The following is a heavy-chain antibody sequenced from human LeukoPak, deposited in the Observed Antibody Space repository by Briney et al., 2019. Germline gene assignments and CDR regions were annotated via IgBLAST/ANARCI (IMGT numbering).Heavy chain of an antibody. Sequence: PSETLSLTCTVSGGSISSSSYYWGWIRQPPGKGLEWIGSGSYSGSTNYNPSLSSRVTISVDTSKNQLSLKLNSVTAADTAVYYCARIPPGGWYSLRGWGQGTLVTVSS. CDR2: GSYSGST. D-gene: IGHD6-19*01. CDR1: GGSISSSSYY. J-gene: IGHJ4*02. CDR3: ARIPPGGWYSLRG. V-gene: IGHV4-39*01.